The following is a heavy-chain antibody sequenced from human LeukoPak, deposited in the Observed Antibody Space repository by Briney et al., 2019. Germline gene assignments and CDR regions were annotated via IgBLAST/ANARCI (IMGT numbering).Heavy chain of an antibody. J-gene: IGHJ5*02. CDR3: AREEEWYGSGSYYWFDP. CDR1: GGSISSGSYY. D-gene: IGHD3-10*01. CDR2: IYTSGST. V-gene: IGHV4-61*02. Sequence: SQTLSLTCTVSGGSISSGSYYWSWIRQPAGKGLEWIGRIYTSGSTNYNPSLKSRVTISVDTSKNQFSLKLSSVTAADTAVYYCAREEEWYGSGSYYWFDPWAREPWSPSPQ.